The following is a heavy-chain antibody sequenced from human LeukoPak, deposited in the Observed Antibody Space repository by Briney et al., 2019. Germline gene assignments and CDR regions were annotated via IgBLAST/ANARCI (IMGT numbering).Heavy chain of an antibody. V-gene: IGHV4-61*01. CDR3: ARVPSPYSSSWYSEYNWFDP. CDR2: IYYSGST. J-gene: IGHJ5*02. CDR1: GGSISSSYY. Sequence: SGTLSLTCAVSGGSISSSYYWSWIRQPPGKGLEWIGYIYYSGSTNYNPSLKSRVTISVDTSKNQFSLKLSSVTAADTAVYYCARVPSPYSSSWYSEYNWFDPWGQGTLVTVSS. D-gene: IGHD6-13*01.